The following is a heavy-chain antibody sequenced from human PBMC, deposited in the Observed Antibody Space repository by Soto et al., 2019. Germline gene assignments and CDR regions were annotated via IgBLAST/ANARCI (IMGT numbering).Heavy chain of an antibody. V-gene: IGHV1-18*01. CDR3: ASFASLYGDLYFDY. CDR1: GYTFTSYG. CDR2: ISAYNGNT. J-gene: IGHJ4*02. D-gene: IGHD4-17*01. Sequence: GPSVKVSCKASGYTFTSYGISWVRQAPGQGLEWMGWISAYNGNTNYAQKLQGRVTMTTDTSTSTAYMELRSLRSDDTAVYYCASFASLYGDLYFDYWGQGTLVTVSS.